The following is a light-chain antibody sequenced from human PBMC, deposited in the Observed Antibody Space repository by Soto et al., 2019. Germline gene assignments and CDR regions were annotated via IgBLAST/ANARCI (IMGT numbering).Light chain of an antibody. CDR1: QSVSKI. CDR2: GAS. Sequence: EIVMTQSPATLSVSPGERATLSCRASQSVSKILAWYQQKPGQAPRLLMFGASTRATGVPARISGSGSGTEFTLTISSLQSEDFAAYFCQQYSRWPPTFGQGTKLAI. CDR3: QQYSRWPPT. V-gene: IGKV3-15*01. J-gene: IGKJ2*01.